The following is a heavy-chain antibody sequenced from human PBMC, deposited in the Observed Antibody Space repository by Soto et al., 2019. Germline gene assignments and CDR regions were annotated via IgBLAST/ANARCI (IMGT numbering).Heavy chain of an antibody. CDR1: GGTFTSYY. V-gene: IGHV1-46*01. CDR3: ARVQAYYYYMDV. CDR2: INPSGGST. Sequence: ASVKVSFKASGGTFTSYYMHWVRQAPGQGLEWMGMINPSGGSTSYAQKFQGRVTMTRDTSTSTVYMELRSLRSEDTAVYYSARVQAYYYYMDVWGKGTTVTVSS. J-gene: IGHJ6*03.